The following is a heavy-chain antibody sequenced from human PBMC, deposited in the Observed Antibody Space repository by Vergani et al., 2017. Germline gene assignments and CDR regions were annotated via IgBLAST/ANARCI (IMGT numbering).Heavy chain of an antibody. CDR3: ARRNYDIWTGYFFDY. J-gene: IGHJ4*02. CDR1: GYSFTSYW. CDR2: IYPGDSDT. V-gene: IGHV5-51*01. Sequence: EVQLVQSGAEVKKPGESLKISCKGSGYSFTSYWIGWVRQMPGKGLEWMGIIYPGDSDTRYSPSFQGQVTSSADKSISTAYLQGSSLKASDTAMYYCARRNYDIWTGYFFDYWGQGTLVTVSS. D-gene: IGHD3-9*01.